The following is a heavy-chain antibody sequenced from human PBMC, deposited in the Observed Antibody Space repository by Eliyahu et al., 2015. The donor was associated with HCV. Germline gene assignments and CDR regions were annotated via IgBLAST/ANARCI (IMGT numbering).Heavy chain of an antibody. CDR2: INPNSGGT. Sequence: QVQLVQSGAEVKKPGASXKVSCKASGYTFTGYYMHWVRQAPGQGLEWMGWINPNSGGTNYAQKFQGWVTMTRDTSISTAYMELSRLRSDDTAVYFCARDKEGISNPIVVMVYAGRSALFDYWGQGTLVTVSS. CDR1: GYTFTGYY. V-gene: IGHV1-2*04. D-gene: IGHD2-8*01. J-gene: IGHJ4*02. CDR3: ARDKEGISNPIVVMVYAGRSALFDY.